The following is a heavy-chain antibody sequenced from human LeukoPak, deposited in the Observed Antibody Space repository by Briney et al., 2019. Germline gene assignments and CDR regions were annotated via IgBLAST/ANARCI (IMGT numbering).Heavy chain of an antibody. Sequence: GGSLRLSCAASGFTFSSYAMSWVRQAPGKGLEWVSAISGSGGSTYYADPVKGRFTISRDNSKNTLYLQMNSLRAEDTAVYYCAKDGSSQGFGQWGQGTLVTVSS. J-gene: IGHJ4*02. CDR1: GFTFSSYA. D-gene: IGHD3-10*01. CDR3: AKDGSSQGFGQ. CDR2: ISGSGGST. V-gene: IGHV3-23*01.